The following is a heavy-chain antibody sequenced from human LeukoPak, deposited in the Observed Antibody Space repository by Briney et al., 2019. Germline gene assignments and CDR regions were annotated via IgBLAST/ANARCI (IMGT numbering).Heavy chain of an antibody. CDR1: GGTFSSYA. CDR2: IIPIFGTA. V-gene: IGHV1-69*13. J-gene: IGHJ4*02. CDR3: ARSNGDSSSWYFDY. Sequence: SVKVSCKASGGTFSSYAISWVRQAPGQGLEWMGGIIPIFGTANYAQKFQGRVTITADESTSTAYMELSSLRSEGTAVYYCARSNGDSSSWYFDYWGQGTLVTVSS. D-gene: IGHD6-13*01.